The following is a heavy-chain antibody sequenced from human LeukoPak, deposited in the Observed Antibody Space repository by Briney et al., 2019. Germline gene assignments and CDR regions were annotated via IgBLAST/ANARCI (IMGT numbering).Heavy chain of an antibody. Sequence: PGGSLRLSCAASGFTFSNVWMSWVRQVPGKGLEWVGRIKSKTDGGTTEYTAPVKSRFTISRDDSKNTLCLQMNSLKTEDTAVYYCTTEWIQLFDFWGQGTLVTVSS. J-gene: IGHJ4*02. CDR2: IKSKTDGGTT. D-gene: IGHD5-18*01. V-gene: IGHV3-15*01. CDR3: TTEWIQLFDF. CDR1: GFTFSNVW.